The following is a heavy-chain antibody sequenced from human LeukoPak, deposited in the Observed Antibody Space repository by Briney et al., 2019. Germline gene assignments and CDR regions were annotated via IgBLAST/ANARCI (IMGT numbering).Heavy chain of an antibody. V-gene: IGHV4-4*07. CDR2: IYTSGST. CDR1: GGSISSYY. J-gene: IGHJ6*02. Sequence: SETLSLTCTVSGGSISSYYWSWIRQPAGKGLEWIGRIYTSGSTNYNPSLKSRVTMSVDTSKNQFSLKLSSVTAADTAVYYCARDGVDYGYYYYAMDVWGQGTTVTVSS. D-gene: IGHD4-17*01. CDR3: ARDGVDYGYYYYAMDV.